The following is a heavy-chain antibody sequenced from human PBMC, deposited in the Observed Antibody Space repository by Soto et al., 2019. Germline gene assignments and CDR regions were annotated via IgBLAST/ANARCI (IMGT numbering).Heavy chain of an antibody. Sequence: ASVKVSCKASGYTFTSYHVHWVRQAPGQGLEWMGMINPIGGSTNYAQKFQGRVTMTRDTSTSTVYMELSSLRSEDTAVYYCVRALNYYDPLDIWGQGTMVTVSS. CDR1: GYTFTSYH. CDR3: VRALNYYDPLDI. CDR2: INPIGGST. V-gene: IGHV1-46*01. D-gene: IGHD1-26*01. J-gene: IGHJ3*02.